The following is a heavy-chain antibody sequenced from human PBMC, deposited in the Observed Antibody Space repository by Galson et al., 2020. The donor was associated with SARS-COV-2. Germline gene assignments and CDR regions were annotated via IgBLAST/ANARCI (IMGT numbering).Heavy chain of an antibody. V-gene: IGHV1-46*01. CDR1: GYTFTSYY. J-gene: IGHJ3*02. Sequence: ASVKVSCKASGYTFTSYYMHWVRQAPGQGLEWMGIINPSGGSTSYAQKFQGRVTMTRDTSTSTVYMELSSLRSEDTAVYYCARDPHVADDYYGSGEHAFDIWGQGTMVTVSS. D-gene: IGHD3-10*01. CDR2: INPSGGST. CDR3: ARDPHVADDYYGSGEHAFDI.